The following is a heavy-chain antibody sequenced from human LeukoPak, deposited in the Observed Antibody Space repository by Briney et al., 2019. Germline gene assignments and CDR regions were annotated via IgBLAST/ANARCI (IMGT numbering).Heavy chain of an antibody. J-gene: IGHJ4*02. CDR2: ISAYNGNT. V-gene: IGHV1-18*01. D-gene: IGHD3-22*01. CDR3: ASGAYYYDRYYFDY. Sequence: GASVKVSCKASGYTFTSYGISWVRQAPGQELEWMGWISAYNGNTNYAQKLQGRVTMTTDTSTSTAYMELRSLRSDDTAVYYCASGAYYYDRYYFDYWGQGALVTVSS. CDR1: GYTFTSYG.